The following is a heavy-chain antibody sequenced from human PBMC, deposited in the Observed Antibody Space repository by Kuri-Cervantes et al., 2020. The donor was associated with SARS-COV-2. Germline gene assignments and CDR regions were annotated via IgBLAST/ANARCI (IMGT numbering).Heavy chain of an antibody. J-gene: IGHJ3*02. D-gene: IGHD5-24*01. CDR3: ARSNLRMARAFDI. V-gene: IGHV1-46*01. Sequence: ASVKVSCKASGYTFTSYGITWVRQAPGQGLEWMGIINPSGGSTSYAQKFQGRVTMTRDTSTSTVYMELSSLRSEDTAVYYCARSNLRMARAFDIWGQGTMVTVSS. CDR1: GYTFTSYG. CDR2: INPSGGST.